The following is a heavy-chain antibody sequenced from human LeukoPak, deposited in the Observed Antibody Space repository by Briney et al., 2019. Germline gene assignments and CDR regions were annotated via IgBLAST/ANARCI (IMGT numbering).Heavy chain of an antibody. J-gene: IGHJ4*02. CDR1: GYTFTSYA. CDR2: INTNTGNP. Sequence: GASVKVSCKASGYTFTSYAMNWVRQAPGQGLEWMGGINTNTGNPTYAQGFTGRFVFSLDTSVSTAYLQISSLKPEDTAVYYCARAGYCSAAGCRLWAYWGQGTLVTVSS. CDR3: ARAGYCSAAGCRLWAY. V-gene: IGHV7-4-1*02. D-gene: IGHD2-15*01.